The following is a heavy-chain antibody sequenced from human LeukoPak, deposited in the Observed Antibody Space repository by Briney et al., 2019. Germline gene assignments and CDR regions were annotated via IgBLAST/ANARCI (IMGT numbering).Heavy chain of an antibody. CDR1: GFTFSSYA. J-gene: IGHJ4*02. D-gene: IGHD3-22*01. V-gene: IGHV3-23*01. CDR2: ISGGGGST. CDR3: ARLGTYDRGY. Sequence: LAGGSLRLSCAASGFTFSSYAMSWVRQAPGKGLEWVSAISGGGGSTYYADSVKGRFTISRDNSKNTLYLQMNSLRAEDTALYYCARLGTYDRGYWGQGTLVTVSS.